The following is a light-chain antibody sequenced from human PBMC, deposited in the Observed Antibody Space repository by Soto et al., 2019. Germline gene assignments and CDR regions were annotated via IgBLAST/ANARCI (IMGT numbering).Light chain of an antibody. J-gene: IGKJ1*01. CDR1: QSISSW. Sequence: DIQKTQSPPTLAAYGGDRDIGACRASQSISSWLAWYQQKPGKAPKLLIYDASSLYCVQPAGGSRSGSGAEVSLTNRSPVPDSVAPKYGHQYPGAGTLGQGTKVDIK. V-gene: IGKV1-5*01. CDR3: HQYPGAGT. CDR2: DAS.